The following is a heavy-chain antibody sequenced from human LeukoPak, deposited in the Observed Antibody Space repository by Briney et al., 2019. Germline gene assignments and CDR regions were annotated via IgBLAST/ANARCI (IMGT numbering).Heavy chain of an antibody. J-gene: IGHJ4*02. CDR3: AREIRMVRGVIITSLGY. D-gene: IGHD3-10*01. V-gene: IGHV1-2*02. CDR1: GYTFTGYY. Sequence: GASVKVSCKASGYTFTGYYMHWVRQAPGQGLEWMGWINPNSGGTNYAQKFQGRVTMTRDTSISTAYMELSRLRSDDTAVYYCAREIRMVRGVIITSLGYWGQGTLVTVSS. CDR2: INPNSGGT.